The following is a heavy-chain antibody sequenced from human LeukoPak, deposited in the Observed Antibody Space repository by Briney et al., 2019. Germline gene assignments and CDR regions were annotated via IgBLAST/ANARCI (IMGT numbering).Heavy chain of an antibody. D-gene: IGHD4-17*01. CDR3: ASREDYARSRYFDY. CDR2: INHSGST. CDR1: GGSFSDYY. V-gene: IGHV4-34*01. J-gene: IGHJ4*02. Sequence: SETLSLTCAVYGGSFSDYYWSWLRQPPGKGLEWIGEINHSGSTNYNPSLKSRVTISVDTSKNQFSLKLSSVTAADTAVYYCASREDYARSRYFDYWGQGTLVTVSS.